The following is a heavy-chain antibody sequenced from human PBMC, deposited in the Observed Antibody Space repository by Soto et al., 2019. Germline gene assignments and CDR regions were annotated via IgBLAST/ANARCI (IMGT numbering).Heavy chain of an antibody. V-gene: IGHV4-39*01. CDR3: ARYDAEVFDY. CDR2: IYYSGST. J-gene: IGHJ4*02. CDR1: GGSISSSSFY. Sequence: SGTPSLTRTVSGGSISSSSFYWGWFRQPPGKGLEWIGSIYYSGSTYYNPSLKSRVTISVDTSKNQFSLKLSSVTAADTAVYYCARYDAEVFDYWGQGTLVTVSS. D-gene: IGHD1-1*01.